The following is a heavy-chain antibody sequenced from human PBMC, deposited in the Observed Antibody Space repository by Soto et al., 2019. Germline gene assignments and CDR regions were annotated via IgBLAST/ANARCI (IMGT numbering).Heavy chain of an antibody. CDR3: ARSPPDYGDYEGEYYFDY. Sequence: QLQLQESGSGLVKPSQTLSLTCAVSGGSISSGGYSWSWIRQPPGKGLEWIGYIYHSGSTYYNPXXKSRVTISVDXXKXQXXLKLSSVTAADTAVYYCARSPPDYGDYEGEYYFDYWGQGTLVTVSS. V-gene: IGHV4-30-2*01. D-gene: IGHD4-17*01. CDR2: IYHSGST. J-gene: IGHJ4*02. CDR1: GGSISSGGYS.